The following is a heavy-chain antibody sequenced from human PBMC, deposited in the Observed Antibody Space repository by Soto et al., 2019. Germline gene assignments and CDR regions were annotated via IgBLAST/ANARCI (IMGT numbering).Heavy chain of an antibody. V-gene: IGHV4-39*01. D-gene: IGHD6-13*01. CDR2: IYYSGST. Sequence: PSETLSLTCTVSGGSISSSSYYWDWIRQPPGKGLEWIGSIYYSGSTYYNPSLKSRVTISVDTSKNQFSLKLSSVTAADTAVYYCARRSSSSWYPPYYYYYGMDVWGQGTTVTVSS. CDR3: ARRSSSSWYPPYYYYYGMDV. CDR1: GGSISSSSYY. J-gene: IGHJ6*02.